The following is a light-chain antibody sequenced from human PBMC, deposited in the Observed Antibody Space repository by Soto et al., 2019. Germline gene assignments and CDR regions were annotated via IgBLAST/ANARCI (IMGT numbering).Light chain of an antibody. Sequence: QSALTQPPSASGSLGQSVTISCTVSSSDVGGYNYVSWYQQHPGKAPKLMIYEVSKRPSGVPDRFSGSKSGNTASLTVSGLQADDEADYYCSSHAGSNHVVFGGGTKLTVL. CDR2: EVS. CDR1: SSDVGGYNY. V-gene: IGLV2-8*01. CDR3: SSHAGSNHVV. J-gene: IGLJ2*01.